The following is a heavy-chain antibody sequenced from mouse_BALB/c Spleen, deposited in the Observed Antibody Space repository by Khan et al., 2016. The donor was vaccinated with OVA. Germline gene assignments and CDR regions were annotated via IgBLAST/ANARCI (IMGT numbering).Heavy chain of an antibody. CDR1: GFSLTNYG. CDR3: ARQPYSPYNIMDY. J-gene: IGHJ4*01. V-gene: IGHV2-6-1*01. D-gene: IGHD2-10*01. CDR2: IWSDGST. Sequence: QIQLVQSGPGLVAPSQSLSITCTISGFSLTNYGIHWVRQPPGKGLEWLVVIWSDGSTTYNSALKSRLTISKDNSKGQVFLKMNSLQTDDTAMYFCARQPYSPYNIMDYWGQGTSVTVSS.